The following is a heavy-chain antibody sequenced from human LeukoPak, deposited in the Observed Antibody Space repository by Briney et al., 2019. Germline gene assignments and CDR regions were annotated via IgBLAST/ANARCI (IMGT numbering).Heavy chain of an antibody. D-gene: IGHD2-2*01. CDR3: ARGVVPAAMMAGAYYYYYYMDV. CDR2: MNPNSGNT. V-gene: IGHV1-8*01. Sequence: ASVKVSCKASGYTFTGYDINWVRQATGQGLEWMGWMNPNSGNTDYAQKFQGRVTMTRNTSISTAYMELSSLRSEDTAVYYCARGVVPAAMMAGAYYYYYYMDVWGKGTTVTVSS. J-gene: IGHJ6*03. CDR1: GYTFTGYD.